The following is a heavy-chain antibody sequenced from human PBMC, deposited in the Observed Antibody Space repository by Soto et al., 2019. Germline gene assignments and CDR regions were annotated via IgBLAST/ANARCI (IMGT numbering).Heavy chain of an antibody. V-gene: IGHV1-58*01. CDR3: AADPTIYSITIFGVAPGYYGMDV. CDR2: IVVCSGNT. CDR1: EFTFSSSA. D-gene: IGHD3-3*01. J-gene: IGHJ6*02. Sequence: SVQLSCSGSEFTFSSSAVEVGRQARGQRLEWIGWIVVCSGNTNYPQKFQERVTITRDMSTSTAYMELSSLRYEDTAVYYCAADPTIYSITIFGVAPGYYGMDVWGQATTVTVSS.